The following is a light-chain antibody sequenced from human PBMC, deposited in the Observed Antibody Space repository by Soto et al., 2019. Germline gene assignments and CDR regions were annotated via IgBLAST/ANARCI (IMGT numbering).Light chain of an antibody. CDR2: GAS. CDR3: QQYGISQNT. Sequence: ETVMTQSPGPLSLSPGEGATLSCRASKSVSSGYLAWYHQKPGQAPRLLIFGASNRATGIPDRFTGSGSGTDFTLTISRLEPEDFAVYYCQQYGISQNTFGQGTKLEIK. CDR1: KSVSSGY. V-gene: IGKV3-20*01. J-gene: IGKJ2*01.